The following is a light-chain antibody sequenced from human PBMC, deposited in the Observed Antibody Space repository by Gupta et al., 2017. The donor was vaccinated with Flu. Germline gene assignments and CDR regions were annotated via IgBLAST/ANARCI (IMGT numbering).Light chain of an antibody. V-gene: IGKV3-20*01. J-gene: IGKJ2*01. CDR2: GAS. Sequence: EIVLTQSPGPLSLSPGERATLSCRASQSVSRSYLAWYQQKPGQAPRLLIYGASSRATGIPDRFSGSGSGTDFTLTISRLEPEDFAVYYCQKYGNSPQTFGQGTKLEIK. CDR3: QKYGNSPQT. CDR1: QSVSRSY.